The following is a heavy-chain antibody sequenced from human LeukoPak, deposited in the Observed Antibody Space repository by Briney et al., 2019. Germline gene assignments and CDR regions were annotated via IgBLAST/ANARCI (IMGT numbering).Heavy chain of an antibody. V-gene: IGHV3-30*04. CDR1: GFTFSSYA. CDR2: ISYDGSNK. CDR3: ARGIYYDSSGLDDAFDI. D-gene: IGHD3-22*01. Sequence: PGRSLRLSCAASGFTFSSYAMHWVRQAPGKGLEWVAVISYDGSNKYYADSVKGRFTISRENSKNTLYLQMNSLRAEDTAVYYCARGIYYDSSGLDDAFDIWGQGTMVTVSS. J-gene: IGHJ3*02.